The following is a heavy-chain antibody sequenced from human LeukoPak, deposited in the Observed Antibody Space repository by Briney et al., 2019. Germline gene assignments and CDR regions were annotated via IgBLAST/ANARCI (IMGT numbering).Heavy chain of an antibody. V-gene: IGHV3-7*01. CDR3: ARDRWELLSNSYHYCGLDV. D-gene: IGHD2-15*01. Sequence: GGSLRLSCAASGFTFSNFWMHWVRQAPGKGLEWVANIKQDGSEKCYVDSVKGRFTISRDNAKNSLYLQMNSLRAEDTAVYYCARDRWELLSNSYHYCGLDVWGQGTTVTVSS. CDR2: IKQDGSEK. J-gene: IGHJ6*02. CDR1: GFTFSNFW.